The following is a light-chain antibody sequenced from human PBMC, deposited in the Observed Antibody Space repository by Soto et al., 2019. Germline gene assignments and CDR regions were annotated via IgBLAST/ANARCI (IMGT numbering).Light chain of an antibody. Sequence: EIVLTQSPATLSLSPGEGATLSCRASVIVSSSYLAWYQQKPGQAPRLLISDASNRATGIPARFSGSGSGTDFTLTISSLEPEDFAVYYCHQRQYWPPITFCQRTRLAI. V-gene: IGKV3D-20*02. CDR2: DAS. CDR1: VIVSSSY. J-gene: IGKJ5*01. CDR3: HQRQYWPPIT.